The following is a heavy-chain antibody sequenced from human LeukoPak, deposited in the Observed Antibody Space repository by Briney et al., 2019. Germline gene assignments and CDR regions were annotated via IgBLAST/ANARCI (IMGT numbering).Heavy chain of an antibody. J-gene: IGHJ4*02. Sequence: SESLSLTCTVSGGSISSGGYYWSWIRQHPGKGLEWIGSITDSGSTYYNPSLKSRVTISVDTSKNQFSLKLSSVTAADTAVYYCAGASVRFLEWSHRIVYYFDYWGQGTLVTVS. CDR1: GGSISSGGYY. V-gene: IGHV4-31*03. CDR3: AGASVRFLEWSHRIVYYFDY. D-gene: IGHD3-3*01. CDR2: ITDSGST.